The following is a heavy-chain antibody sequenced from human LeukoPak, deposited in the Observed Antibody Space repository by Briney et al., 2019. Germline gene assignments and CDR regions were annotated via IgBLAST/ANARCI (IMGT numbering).Heavy chain of an antibody. CDR3: ARGPGTGHYFDY. D-gene: IGHD2-8*02. Sequence: GGSLRLSCAASGFTFSRYSMNWVRQAPGKGLEWVSYISSSSGTIYYADSVKGRFTISRDNAENSLYLQMNSLRADDTAVYYCARGPGTGHYFDYWGQGALVTVSS. CDR2: ISSSSGTI. CDR1: GFTFSRYS. J-gene: IGHJ4*02. V-gene: IGHV3-48*04.